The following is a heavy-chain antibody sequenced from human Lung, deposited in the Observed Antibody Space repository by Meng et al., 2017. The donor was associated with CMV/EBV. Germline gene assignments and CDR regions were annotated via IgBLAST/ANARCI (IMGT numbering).Heavy chain of an antibody. CDR2: INPISGGT. CDR1: GYTFSGFY. D-gene: IGHD1-26*01. CDR3: AKTLSDRWDEGFAY. V-gene: IGHV1-2*02. J-gene: IGHJ4*02. Sequence: SVKVSCXASGYTFSGFYIHWVRQAPGQGLEWMGWINPISGGTDYSQKFQGRVTLTRDTSISTAYMELSRLTSDDTAVYYCAKTLSDRWDEGFAYWGRGNRV.